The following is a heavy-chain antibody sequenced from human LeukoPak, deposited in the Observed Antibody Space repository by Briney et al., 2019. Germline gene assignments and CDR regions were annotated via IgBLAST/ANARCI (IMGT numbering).Heavy chain of an antibody. Sequence: SETLSLTCTVSGGSISSYYWAWIRQPAGKGLEWIGSIYYSGSTYYNPSLKSRVTISVDTSKNQFSLKLSSVTAADTAVYYCARVGGPPADYFDYWGQGTLVTVSS. CDR2: IYYSGST. CDR3: ARVGGPPADYFDY. D-gene: IGHD1-26*01. V-gene: IGHV4-39*07. CDR1: GGSISSYY. J-gene: IGHJ4*02.